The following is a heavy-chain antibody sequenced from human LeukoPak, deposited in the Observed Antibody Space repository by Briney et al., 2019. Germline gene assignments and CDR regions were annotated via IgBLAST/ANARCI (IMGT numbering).Heavy chain of an antibody. CDR1: GFTFSSYS. D-gene: IGHD2-21*01. CDR3: AKSTHDWAFDI. J-gene: IGHJ3*02. CDR2: ISSSSSYI. Sequence: PGGSLRLSCAASGFTFSSYSMNWVRQAPGKGLEWVSSISSSSSYIYYADSVKGRFTISRDNSKNTLYLQMNSLRAEDTAVYYCAKSTHDWAFDIWGQGTMVTVSS. V-gene: IGHV3-21*01.